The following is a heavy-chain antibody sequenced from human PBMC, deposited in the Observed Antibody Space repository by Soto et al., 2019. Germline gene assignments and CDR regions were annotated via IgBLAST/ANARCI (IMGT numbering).Heavy chain of an antibody. V-gene: IGHV3-9*01. CDR2: ISWNSGSI. CDR3: AWGRWGLGYYYYGMDG. CDR1: GFTFDDHS. J-gene: IGHJ6*01. Sequence: EVQLVESGGGLVQPGRSLRLSCAASGFTFDDHSMHWVRQPPGKGLEWVSGISWNSGSIGYADSVKGRFTISRDNAKNSLEPAMDNFEGWGTALVFLAWGRWGLGYYYYGMDGRGQGATVTGS. D-gene: IGHD1-26*01.